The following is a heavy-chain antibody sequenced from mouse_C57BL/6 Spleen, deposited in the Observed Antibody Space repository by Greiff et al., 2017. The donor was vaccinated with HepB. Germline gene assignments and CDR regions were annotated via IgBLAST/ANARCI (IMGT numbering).Heavy chain of an antibody. D-gene: IGHD1-1*01. Sequence: QVHVKQPGAELVRPGSSVKLSCKASGYTFTSYWMHWVKQRPIQGLEWIGNIDPSDSETHYNQKFKDKATLTVDKSSSTAYMQLSSLTSEDSAVYYCARTNYYGSSYVFDYWGQGTTLTVSS. CDR1: GYTFTSYW. CDR3: ARTNYYGSSYVFDY. CDR2: IDPSDSET. V-gene: IGHV1-52*01. J-gene: IGHJ2*01.